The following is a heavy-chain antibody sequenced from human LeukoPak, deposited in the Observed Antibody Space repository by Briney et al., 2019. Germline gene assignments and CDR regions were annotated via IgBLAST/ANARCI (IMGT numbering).Heavy chain of an antibody. CDR1: GFTFSNSA. CDR2: INHNGNVN. CDR3: ARGGGLDV. Sequence: PGGSLRLSCAASGFTFSNSAMNWARQAPGKGLEWVASINHNGNVNYYVDSVKGRFTISRDNAKNSLYLQMSNLRAEDTAVYFCARGGGLDVWGQGATVTVSS. J-gene: IGHJ6*02. D-gene: IGHD3-16*01. V-gene: IGHV3-7*03.